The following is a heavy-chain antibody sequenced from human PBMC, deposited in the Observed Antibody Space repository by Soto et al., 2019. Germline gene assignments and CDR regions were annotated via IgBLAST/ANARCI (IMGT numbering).Heavy chain of an antibody. V-gene: IGHV2-26*01. CDR2: IFSNDEK. Sequence: SGPTLVNPTETLTLTCTVSGFSLSNARMGVSWIRQPPGKALEWLAHIFSNDEKSYSTSLKSRLTISKDTSKSQVVLTMTNMDPVDTATYDCARSWRGAVALGQQPNWFDPWGQGTLVTVSS. J-gene: IGHJ5*02. CDR1: GFSLSNARMG. D-gene: IGHD6-19*01. CDR3: ARSWRGAVALGQQPNWFDP.